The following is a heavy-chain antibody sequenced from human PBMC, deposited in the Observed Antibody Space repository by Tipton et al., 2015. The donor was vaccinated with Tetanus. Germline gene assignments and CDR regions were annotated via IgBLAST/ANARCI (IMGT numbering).Heavy chain of an antibody. Sequence: TLSLTCSVSGASISSGGYFWNWIRHRPGKGLEWIGYIYYSGSTFYNPSLKSRVTISLDTSKNEFSLTLSSVTAADTAVYYCARGVPYSTTMGSDWFDPWGQGTLVTVSS. J-gene: IGHJ5*02. V-gene: IGHV4-31*03. CDR2: IYYSGST. CDR1: GASISSGGYF. D-gene: IGHD2-2*01. CDR3: ARGVPYSTTMGSDWFDP.